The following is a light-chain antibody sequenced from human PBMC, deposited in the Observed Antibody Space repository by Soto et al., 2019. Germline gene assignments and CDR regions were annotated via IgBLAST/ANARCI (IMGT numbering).Light chain of an antibody. V-gene: IGKV3-15*01. CDR1: QTISSN. Sequence: EIVMTQSPATLSVSPGERVTLSCRASQTISSNLAWYQQKPGQAPRLLIFGASTRAADIPDRFTGSGFGTEFTLTISSLQSGDCAVYVCQHYNDWPTFGQGTRVEVK. J-gene: IGKJ1*01. CDR2: GAS. CDR3: QHYNDWPT.